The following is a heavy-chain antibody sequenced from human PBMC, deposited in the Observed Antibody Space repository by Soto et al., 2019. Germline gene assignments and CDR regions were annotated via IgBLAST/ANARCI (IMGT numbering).Heavy chain of an antibody. J-gene: IGHJ6*02. CDR1: GYTFTSYG. V-gene: IGHV1-18*01. D-gene: IGHD2-8*02. Sequence: ASVKVSCKASGYTFTSYGISCVRQAPGQGLEWMGWISAYNGNTNYAQKLQGRVTMTTDTSTSTAYMELRSLRSDDTAVYYCARLPPVTELTAVRVVYYYGMDVWGQGTTVTVSS. CDR2: ISAYNGNT. CDR3: ARLPPVTELTAVRVVYYYGMDV.